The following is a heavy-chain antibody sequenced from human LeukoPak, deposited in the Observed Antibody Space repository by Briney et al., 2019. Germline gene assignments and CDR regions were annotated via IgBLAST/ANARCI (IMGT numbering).Heavy chain of an antibody. V-gene: IGHV3-11*01. D-gene: IGHD3-10*01. CDR3: ARDQMVRGVVYYYYYGMDV. CDR1: GFTFSDYY. Sequence: GGSLRLSCAASGFTFSDYYMSWIRQAPGKGLEWVSYISSSGSTIYYADSVKGRFTISRDNAKNSLYLQMNSLRAEDTAVYYCARDQMVRGVVYYYYYGMDVRGQGTTVTVSS. J-gene: IGHJ6*02. CDR2: ISSSGSTI.